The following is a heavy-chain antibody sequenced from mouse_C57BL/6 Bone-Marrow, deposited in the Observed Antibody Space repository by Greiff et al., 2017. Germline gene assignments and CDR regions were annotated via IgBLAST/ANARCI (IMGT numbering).Heavy chain of an antibody. V-gene: IGHV15-2*01. Sequence: QVHVKQSGSELRSPGPSVKMSCKDFDSEVFPYAYLCWVRQKPGHGFGWIGGILPSIGSTNYGEKFEDKATLDAYTLSNTAYLELNSLTSEDSAIYDCARNDYYRTWFAYWGQGTLVTVSS. D-gene: IGHD2-3*01. CDR3: ARNDYYRTWFAY. J-gene: IGHJ3*01. CDR1: DSEVFPYAY. CDR2: ILPSIGST.